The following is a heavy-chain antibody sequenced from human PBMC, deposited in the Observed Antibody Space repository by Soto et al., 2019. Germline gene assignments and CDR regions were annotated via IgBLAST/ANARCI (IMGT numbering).Heavy chain of an antibody. V-gene: IGHV1-69*05. D-gene: IGHD3-16*02. CDR2: IIPIFGTA. CDR1: GGTFSSYA. J-gene: IGHJ4*02. CDR3: VWGSYRYTEVSDY. Sequence: GASVKVSCTASGGTFSSYAISWVRQAPGQGLEWMGGIIPIFGTANYAQKFQGRVTITRDTSASTAYMELSSLRSEDTAVYYCVWGSYRYTEVSDYWGQGTLVTVSS.